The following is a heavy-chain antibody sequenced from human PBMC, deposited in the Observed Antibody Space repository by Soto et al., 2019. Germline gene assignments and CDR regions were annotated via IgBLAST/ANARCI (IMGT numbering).Heavy chain of an antibody. CDR3: ARRKKSSSSYYYYYGMDV. J-gene: IGHJ6*02. V-gene: IGHV5-10-1*01. CDR2: IDPSDSYT. Sequence: GESLKISCKGSGYSFTSYWISWVRQMPGKGLEWMGRIDPSDSYTNYSPSFQGHVTTSADKSISTAYLQWSSLKASDTAMYYCARRKKSSSSYYYYYGMDVWGQGTTVTVSS. D-gene: IGHD6-6*01. CDR1: GYSFTSYW.